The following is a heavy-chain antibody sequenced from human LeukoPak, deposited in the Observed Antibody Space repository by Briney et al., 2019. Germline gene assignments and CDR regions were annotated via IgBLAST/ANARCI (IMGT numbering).Heavy chain of an antibody. Sequence: PSETLSLTCTVSGYSISSGYYWGWIRQPPGKGLEWIGSIYHSGSTYYNPSLKSRVTISVDTSKNQFSLKLSSVTAADTAVYYCARGRQWLGGLVYWGQGTLVTVSS. V-gene: IGHV4-38-2*02. CDR1: GYSISSGYY. D-gene: IGHD6-19*01. CDR3: ARGRQWLGGLVY. J-gene: IGHJ4*02. CDR2: IYHSGST.